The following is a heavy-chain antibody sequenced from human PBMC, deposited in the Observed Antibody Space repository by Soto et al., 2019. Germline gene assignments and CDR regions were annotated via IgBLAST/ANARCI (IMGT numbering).Heavy chain of an antibody. CDR2: FDPEDGGT. Sequence: ASVKVSCKVSGYSLTVLSMHLVRQAPGKGLEWMGGFDPEDGGTIYAQKFQGRVTMTEDTSTDTAYMELSSLRSEDTAVYYCATARDCSGGSCYRGAFDIWGQGTMVTVSS. V-gene: IGHV1-24*01. CDR1: GYSLTVLS. CDR3: ATARDCSGGSCYRGAFDI. D-gene: IGHD2-15*01. J-gene: IGHJ3*02.